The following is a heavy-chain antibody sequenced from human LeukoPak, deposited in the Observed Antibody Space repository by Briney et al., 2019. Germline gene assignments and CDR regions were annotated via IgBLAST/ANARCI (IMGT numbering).Heavy chain of an antibody. CDR1: GFIFNNFG. CDR3: AKGSSGYFADL. V-gene: IGHV3-23*01. CDR2: ISNDGGGT. D-gene: IGHD3-22*01. J-gene: IGHJ5*02. Sequence: GGSLRLSCTASGFIFNNFGLMWVRQAPGKGLEWVSAISNDGGGTTFADFVKGRFTVSRDNSKNTLFLQMNSLRAEDTALYYCAKGSSGYFADLWGQGTLVTVSS.